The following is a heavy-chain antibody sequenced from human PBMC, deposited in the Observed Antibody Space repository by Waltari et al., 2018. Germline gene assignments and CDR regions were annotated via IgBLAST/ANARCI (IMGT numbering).Heavy chain of an antibody. V-gene: IGHV3-23*01. CDR3: ASRSYTYGFDH. CDR1: GFTFSSHS. CDR2: IIGSGSST. J-gene: IGHJ4*02. D-gene: IGHD5-18*01. Sequence: EVQLLESGGGWVQPGGSLRLSCAASGFTFSSHSMNWVRQAPGKGLEWVSAIIGSGSSTNYADSVKGRFAISRDNSRNTLYLQMDSLRAEDTAVYFCASRSYTYGFDHWGQGTLVTVSS.